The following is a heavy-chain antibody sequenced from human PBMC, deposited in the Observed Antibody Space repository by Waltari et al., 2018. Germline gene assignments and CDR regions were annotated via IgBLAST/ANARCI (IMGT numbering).Heavy chain of an antibody. CDR3: AKDSETTIFGVVIINEHYYYGMDV. CDR2: ISGSGGST. J-gene: IGHJ6*02. Sequence: EVQLLESGGGLVQPGGSLRLSCAASGFTFSSYAMSWVRQAPGKGLEWVSAISGSGGSTYYADSVKGRFTISRDNSKNTLYLQMNSLRAEDTAVYYCAKDSETTIFGVVIINEHYYYGMDVWGQGTTVTVSS. D-gene: IGHD3-3*01. CDR1: GFTFSSYA. V-gene: IGHV3-23*01.